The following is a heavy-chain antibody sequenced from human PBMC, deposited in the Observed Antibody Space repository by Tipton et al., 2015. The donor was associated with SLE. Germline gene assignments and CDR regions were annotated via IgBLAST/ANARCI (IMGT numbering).Heavy chain of an antibody. CDR2: MYYSGST. CDR3: ARLAPLAGWYYFDY. V-gene: IGHV4-31*03. CDR1: GGSISSGGYY. D-gene: IGHD3-9*01. J-gene: IGHJ4*02. Sequence: TLSLTCTVSGGSISSGGYYWSWIRQHPGKGLEWIGYMYYSGSTYYNPSLKSRVTISVDTSKNQFSLKLSSVTAADTAVYYCARLAPLAGWYYFDYWGQGTLVTVSS.